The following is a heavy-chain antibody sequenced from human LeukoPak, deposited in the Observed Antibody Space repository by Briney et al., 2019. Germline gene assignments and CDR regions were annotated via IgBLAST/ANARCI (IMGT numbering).Heavy chain of an antibody. J-gene: IGHJ5*02. CDR1: GFTFSDYY. CDR2: ISSSGSTI. D-gene: IGHD3-9*01. Sequence: PGGSLRLSCAASGFTFSDYYMSWIRQAPGKGLEWVSYISSSGSTIYYADSVKGRFTISRDNAKNSLYLQMNSLRAEDTAVYYCARVATRGYFDRLLYQGNWFDPWGQGTLVTVSS. V-gene: IGHV3-11*01. CDR3: ARVATRGYFDRLLYQGNWFDP.